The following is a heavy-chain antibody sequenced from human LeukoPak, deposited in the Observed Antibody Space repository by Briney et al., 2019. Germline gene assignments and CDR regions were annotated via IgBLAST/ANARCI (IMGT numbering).Heavy chain of an antibody. V-gene: IGHV4-39*01. CDR2: IYSNGGT. Sequence: PSETLSLTCTVSGGSIRSSRYYWGWIRQPPGKGLEWIGSIYSNGGTYYNPSLRSRVTMSVDTSKNQFSLKLTSVTAAETAVYYCGNFHFWGQGTMVIVSS. J-gene: IGHJ3*01. CDR1: GGSIRSSRYY. CDR3: GNFHF.